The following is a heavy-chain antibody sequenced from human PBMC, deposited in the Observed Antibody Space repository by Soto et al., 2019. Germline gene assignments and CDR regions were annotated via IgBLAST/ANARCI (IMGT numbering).Heavy chain of an antibody. V-gene: IGHV3-53*01. CDR1: GFTFSSND. Sequence: EVQLVESGGGLIQPGGSLRLSCEASGFTFSSNDMNWVRQAPGKGLEWVSLIWTSGSTAYADSVKGRFTISRDNSKSALYLHMCSLRAEDTGLYYCATRTLLRGVPWGQGTMVTVSS. D-gene: IGHD3-16*01. J-gene: IGHJ3*01. CDR2: IWTSGST. CDR3: ATRTLLRGVP.